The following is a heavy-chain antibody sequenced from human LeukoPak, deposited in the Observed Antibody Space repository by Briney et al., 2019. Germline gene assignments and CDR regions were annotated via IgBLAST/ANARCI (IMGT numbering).Heavy chain of an antibody. CDR2: IYSGGST. CDR1: GFTVSNNY. J-gene: IGHJ5*02. Sequence: GGLRLSCAATGFTVSNNYMSWVRQAPGRGLEWVSVIYSGGSTDYADSVKGRFTISRDNAKNTLNLQMNSLRAEDTAVYYCARDLGQYYDTSDNWFDPWGQGTLVTVSS. D-gene: IGHD3-22*01. CDR3: ARDLGQYYDTSDNWFDP. V-gene: IGHV3-66*01.